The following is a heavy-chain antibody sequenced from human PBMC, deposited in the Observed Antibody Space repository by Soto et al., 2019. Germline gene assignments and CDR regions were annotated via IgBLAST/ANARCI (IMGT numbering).Heavy chain of an antibody. J-gene: IGHJ6*02. V-gene: IGHV3-30*18. Sequence: GGSLRLSCAACGFRFSTYGMHWFRQAPGKXLEWVALISDDASEKYYGDSVKGRFTISRDNSKNTLDLQMNSLRPEDTAVYYCAKGAYYDILTGYNYGMDVWGQGTTVTVSS. CDR1: GFRFSTYG. CDR2: ISDDASEK. CDR3: AKGAYYDILTGYNYGMDV. D-gene: IGHD3-9*01.